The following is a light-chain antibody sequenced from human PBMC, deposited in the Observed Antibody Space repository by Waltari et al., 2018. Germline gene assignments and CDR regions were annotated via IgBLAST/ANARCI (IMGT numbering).Light chain of an antibody. Sequence: SYVLTQPPSVSVAPGQTARVTCGGDNIGRKGVHWYQQRPGQAPTLVLYDDSDRPSGIPDRFSGSNSGNTATLTISSVEAGDEADYYCQVWDGSTDVVFGGGTKLTVL. V-gene: IGLV3-21*02. CDR2: DDS. J-gene: IGLJ2*01. CDR3: QVWDGSTDVV. CDR1: NIGRKG.